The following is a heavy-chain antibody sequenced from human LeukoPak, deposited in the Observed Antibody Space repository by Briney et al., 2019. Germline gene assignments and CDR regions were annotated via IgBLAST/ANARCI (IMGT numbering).Heavy chain of an antibody. V-gene: IGHV4-39*07. CDR1: GGSINSSTYY. CDR2: LYYSGSI. CDR3: ARHEPDYGDWYRHLRPTDV. J-gene: IGHJ4*02. D-gene: IGHD4-17*01. Sequence: SETLSLTCAVSGGSINSSTYYWRWMRQPPGKGLDWIGSIQPPGKGLEWIGGLYYSGSIYYNPSLKSRVTISVDTSKNQFSLKVSSVAAADTAMYYCARHEPDYGDWYRHLRPTDVWGQGTRVTVSS.